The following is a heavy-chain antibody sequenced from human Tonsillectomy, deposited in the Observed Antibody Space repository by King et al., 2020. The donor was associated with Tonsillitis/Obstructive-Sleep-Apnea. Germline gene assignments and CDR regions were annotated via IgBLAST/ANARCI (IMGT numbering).Heavy chain of an antibody. V-gene: IGHV3-30*01. J-gene: IGHJ3*02. CDR3: ARDNCSSTSCPSPGAFDI. D-gene: IGHD2-2*01. Sequence: QLVQSGGGVVQPGRSLRLSCAASGFTFSSYAMHWVRQAPGKGLEWVAVISYDGSNKYYADFVKVRFTISRDNSNNTLYLQMNSLRAEDTAVYYCARDNCSSTSCPSPGAFDIWGQGTMVTVSS. CDR2: ISYDGSNK. CDR1: GFTFSSYA.